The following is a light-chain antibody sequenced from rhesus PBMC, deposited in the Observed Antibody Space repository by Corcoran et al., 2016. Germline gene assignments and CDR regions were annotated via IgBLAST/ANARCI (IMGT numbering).Light chain of an antibody. CDR2: AAS. Sequence: DIQMTQSPSSLSASVGDTVTITCRASQGISSYLNWFQQKPGKAPKLLIYAASSWESGVPSRFSGSGSGTDFTLTISSLQPEDFAVYYCLQHNSYPYSFGQGTKVEIK. J-gene: IGKJ2*01. CDR3: LQHNSYPYS. V-gene: IGKV1-28*03. CDR1: QGISSY.